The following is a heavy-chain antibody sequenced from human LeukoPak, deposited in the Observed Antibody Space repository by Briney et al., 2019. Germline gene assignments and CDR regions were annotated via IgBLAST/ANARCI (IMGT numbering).Heavy chain of an antibody. Sequence: SETLSLTCTVSGGPLSGFHWGWIRQTPGKGLEWIANIHDTAGIGYDPSLKSRVTISLDTSKSQLSLSLRSVTAADTAVYYCARWSSCGGDCYWLDYWGQGTLVTVSS. CDR1: GGPLSGFH. J-gene: IGHJ4*02. CDR3: ARWSSCGGDCYWLDY. CDR2: IHDTAGI. V-gene: IGHV4-59*08. D-gene: IGHD2-21*02.